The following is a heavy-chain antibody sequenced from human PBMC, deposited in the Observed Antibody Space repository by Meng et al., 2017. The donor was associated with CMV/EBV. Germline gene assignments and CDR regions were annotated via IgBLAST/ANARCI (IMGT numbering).Heavy chain of an antibody. V-gene: IGHV1-18*01. CDR3: ARDARKSPEGSHFDY. J-gene: IGHJ4*02. Sequence: HVQLVQSGAEVKKPGASVKLSCKASGYTFTSYGISWVRQAPGQGLEWMGWISAYNGNTNYAQKLQGRVTMTTDTSTSTAYMELRSLRSDDTAVYYCARDARKSPEGSHFDYWGQGTLVTVSS. CDR1: GYTFTSYG. CDR2: ISAYNGNT.